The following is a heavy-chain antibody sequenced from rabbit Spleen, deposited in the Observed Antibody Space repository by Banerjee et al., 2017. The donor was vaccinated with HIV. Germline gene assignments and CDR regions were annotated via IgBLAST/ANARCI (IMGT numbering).Heavy chain of an antibody. D-gene: IGHD6-1*01. CDR3: ARDLHYASV. V-gene: IGHV1S45*01. CDR1: GVSFNDKDV. CDR2: IAADSSGST. Sequence: QEQLVESGGGLVKPEGSLTLTCKASGVSFNDKDVMCWVRQAPGKGPEWIACIAADSSGSTYYARWAKGRFTISKASSTTVTLQMTSLTGADTATYFCARDLHYASVWGQGTLVTVS. J-gene: IGHJ3*01.